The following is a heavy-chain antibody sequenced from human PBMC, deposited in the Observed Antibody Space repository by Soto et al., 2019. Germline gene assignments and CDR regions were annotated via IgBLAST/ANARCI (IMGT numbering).Heavy chain of an antibody. CDR1: GITFSDYC. D-gene: IGHD5-18*01. J-gene: IGHJ4*02. CDR2: VCKDGSNR. Sequence: XEFLRLSCAASGITFSDYCMHWVRQAPGKGLEWVAGVCKDGSNRYYVDSVKGRFTIARDNSKNTLYLQMNSLRDEDTAVYYCAKVPRGSNFGYYNFWGQGTLVTVSS. V-gene: IGHV3-30*18. CDR3: AKVPRGSNFGYYNF.